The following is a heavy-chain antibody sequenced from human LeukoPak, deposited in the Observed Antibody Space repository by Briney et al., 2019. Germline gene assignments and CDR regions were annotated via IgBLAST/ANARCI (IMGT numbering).Heavy chain of an antibody. V-gene: IGHV3-30*03. Sequence: GGSLRLSCAASGFTFSTYGMHWVRQAPGKGLEWVAIISSDGSNTYYTDSVKGRFTISRDNSKNTLYLQMSSLRSEDTAVYYCARLLSPSWFDPWGQGTLVTVSS. CDR1: GFTFSTYG. D-gene: IGHD3-3*01. CDR3: ARLLSPSWFDP. CDR2: ISSDGSNT. J-gene: IGHJ5*02.